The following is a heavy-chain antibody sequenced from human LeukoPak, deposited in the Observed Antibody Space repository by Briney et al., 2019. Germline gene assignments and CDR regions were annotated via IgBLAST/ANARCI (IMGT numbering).Heavy chain of an antibody. CDR2: IYYSGST. CDR3: ARGKRPVTSYYYYYMDV. Sequence: KPSETLSLTCTVSGGSISSYYWTWIRQPPGKGLEWIGYIYYSGSTNYNPSLKSRVTISVDTSKNQFSLKLSSVTAADTAVYYCARGKRPVTSYYYYYMDVWGKGTTVTVSS. D-gene: IGHD4-17*01. J-gene: IGHJ6*03. V-gene: IGHV4-59*12. CDR1: GGSISSYY.